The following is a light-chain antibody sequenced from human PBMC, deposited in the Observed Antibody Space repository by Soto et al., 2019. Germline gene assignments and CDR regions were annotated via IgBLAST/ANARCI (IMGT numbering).Light chain of an antibody. J-gene: IGKJ1*01. Sequence: EIALTQSPGTLSLSPGERATLSCRASQSISSSYLAWYQQKPGQAPRLLIYAATSRATGIPDRFSGSGSGTDFTLTISRLEPADFAVYFCHQYGRSPRTFGQGTKVDIK. CDR2: AAT. CDR1: QSISSSY. CDR3: HQYGRSPRT. V-gene: IGKV3-20*01.